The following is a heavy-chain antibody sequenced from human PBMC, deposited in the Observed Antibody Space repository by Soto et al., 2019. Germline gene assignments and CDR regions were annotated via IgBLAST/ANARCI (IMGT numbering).Heavy chain of an antibody. V-gene: IGHV4-59*01. CDR1: GGSLSSYY. CDR2: VYFSGNT. J-gene: IGHJ5*02. Sequence: PSETLSLTCTVSGGSLSSYYWTWIRQSPGKGLEWIGYVYFSGNTNYNPSLKSRVTISIDTSKNQFSLRLASVTAADTAFYYCGSVRPSGYVLSWGQGIPVT. D-gene: IGHD6-25*01. CDR3: GSVRPSGYVLS.